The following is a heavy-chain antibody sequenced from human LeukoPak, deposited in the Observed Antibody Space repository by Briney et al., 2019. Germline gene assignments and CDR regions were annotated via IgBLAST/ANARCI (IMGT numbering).Heavy chain of an antibody. Sequence: GASVKVSCKASGYTFTGYYMHWVRQAPGQGLEWMGWINPNSGGTNYAQKFQGRVTMTRDTSISTAYMELSRLRSDDTAVYYCARGGRYYDILTGYLYYFDYWGQGTLVTVSS. D-gene: IGHD3-9*01. CDR1: GYTFTGYY. J-gene: IGHJ4*02. CDR2: INPNSGGT. CDR3: ARGGRYYDILTGYLYYFDY. V-gene: IGHV1-2*02.